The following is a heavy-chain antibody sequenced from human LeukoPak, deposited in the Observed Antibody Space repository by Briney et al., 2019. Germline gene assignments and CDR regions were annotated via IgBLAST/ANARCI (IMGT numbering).Heavy chain of an antibody. CDR1: GGSISGSSYY. CDR2: IYYSGST. D-gene: IGHD2-2*01. Sequence: SETLSLTCTVSGGSISGSSYYWGWIRQPPGKGLEWIGYIYYSGSTNYNPSLKSRVTISVDTSKNQFSLKLSSVTAADTAVYYCASLTLIPAAMLGDRAGGMDVWGQGTTVTVSS. CDR3: ASLTLIPAAMLGDRAGGMDV. J-gene: IGHJ6*02. V-gene: IGHV4-61*05.